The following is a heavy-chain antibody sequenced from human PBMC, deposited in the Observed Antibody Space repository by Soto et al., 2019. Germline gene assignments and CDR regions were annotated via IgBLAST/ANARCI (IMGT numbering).Heavy chain of an antibody. CDR1: GGSFTDYY. Sequence: QVQLRQWGAGLLKPSETLVLTCAVSGGSFTDYYWGWIRQSPGKGLEWIGEINHSASSTSNPSLETRVTILVDTYKKQFSLRLTSVTAADTAMYYCARGEYDSSGLYSWAPLGFDVWGQGTTVTVSS. CDR3: ARGEYDSSGLYSWAPLGFDV. CDR2: INHSASS. D-gene: IGHD3-22*01. V-gene: IGHV4-34*01. J-gene: IGHJ6*02.